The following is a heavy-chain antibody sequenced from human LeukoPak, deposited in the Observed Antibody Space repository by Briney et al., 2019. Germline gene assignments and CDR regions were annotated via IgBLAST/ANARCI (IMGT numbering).Heavy chain of an antibody. V-gene: IGHV1-69*13. CDR2: IIPILGTA. CDR1: GGTFISYA. CDR3: ARLRDFWSGYLSGYGMDV. Sequence: SVKVSCKASGGTFISYAISWVRQAPGQGLEWMGGIIPILGTANYAQKFQGRVTITADESTSTAYMELSSLRSEDTAVYYCARLRDFWSGYLSGYGMDVWGQGTTVTVSS. J-gene: IGHJ6*02. D-gene: IGHD3-3*01.